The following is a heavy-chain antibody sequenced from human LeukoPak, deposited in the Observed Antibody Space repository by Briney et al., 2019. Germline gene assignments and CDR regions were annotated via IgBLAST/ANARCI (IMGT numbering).Heavy chain of an antibody. V-gene: IGHV1-8*02. J-gene: IGHJ4*02. CDR2: MGSNSGDT. D-gene: IGHD7-27*01. Sequence: ASVTVSCKASGGTFSSYAISWVRQAPGQGLEWMGWMGSNSGDTGYAQKFQGRVTMTRDTFISTAYMELNNVRSEDTAVYYCVRGPPNWGFDYWGQGTLVTVSS. CDR1: GGTFSSYA. CDR3: VRGPPNWGFDY.